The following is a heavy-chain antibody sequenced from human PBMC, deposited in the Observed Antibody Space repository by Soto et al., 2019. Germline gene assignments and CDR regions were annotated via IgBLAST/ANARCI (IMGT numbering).Heavy chain of an antibody. V-gene: IGHV3-11*05. CDR1: GFTFSDYY. J-gene: IGHJ4*02. CDR3: ARSLRGYSGYSGY. D-gene: IGHD5-12*01. CDR2: ISSSGSDT. Sequence: QVQLVESGGGLVKPGGCLRLSCAASGFTFSDYYMSWIRQAPGKGLEWVSYISSSGSDTNYAASVKGRFTVSRDNAKNSLYLKMNSLRAEDTAVYYCARSLRGYSGYSGYWGQGTLVTVSS.